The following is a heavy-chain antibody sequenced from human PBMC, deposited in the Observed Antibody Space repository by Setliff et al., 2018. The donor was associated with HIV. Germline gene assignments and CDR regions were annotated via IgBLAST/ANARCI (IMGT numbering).Heavy chain of an antibody. V-gene: IGHV4-31*03. CDR3: ARGRQLYYYYMDV. Sequence: SETLSLTCTVSGGSISSGGYYWSWIRQHPGKGLEWIGYIDYSGITYYKPSLMSRVTISVDTSKNHFSLRLSSVTAADTAVYYCARGRQLYYYYMDVWGKGTTVTVSS. CDR2: IDYSGIT. D-gene: IGHD6-13*01. J-gene: IGHJ6*03. CDR1: GGSISSGGYY.